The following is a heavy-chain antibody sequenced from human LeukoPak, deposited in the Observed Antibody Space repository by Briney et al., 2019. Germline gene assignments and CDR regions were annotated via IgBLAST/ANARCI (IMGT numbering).Heavy chain of an antibody. CDR3: ARGSFYGFYTDIVVVPAAPKTEDYYYYMDV. J-gene: IGHJ6*03. CDR2: INHSGST. V-gene: IGHV4-34*01. CDR1: GLTFRTYA. D-gene: IGHD2-2*01. Sequence: GSLRLSCAASGLTFRTYAMSWIRQPPGKGLEWIGEINHSGSTNYNPSLKSRVTISVDTSKNQFSLKLSSVTAADTAVYYCARGSFYGFYTDIVVVPAAPKTEDYYYYMDVWGKGTTVTVSS.